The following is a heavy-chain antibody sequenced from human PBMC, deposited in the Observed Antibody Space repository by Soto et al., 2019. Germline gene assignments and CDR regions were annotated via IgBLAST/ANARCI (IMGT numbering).Heavy chain of an antibody. V-gene: IGHV4-39*02. J-gene: IGHJ4*02. CDR2: IYYSGNT. CDR1: GGSISSSSYY. CDR3: AREGGRYCTGGSCQVDY. D-gene: IGHD2-15*01. Sequence: QLQLQESSTGLVKPSETLSLTCTVSGGSISSSSYYWGWIRQPPGKGLEWIGSIYYSGNTYYTPSLKSRVTISVDTSKNQFSLKLSSVTAADTAVYYCAREGGRYCTGGSCQVDYWGQGTLVTVSS.